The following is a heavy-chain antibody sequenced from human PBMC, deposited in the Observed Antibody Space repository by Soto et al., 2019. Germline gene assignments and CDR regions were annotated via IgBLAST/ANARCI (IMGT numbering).Heavy chain of an antibody. Sequence: GASVKVSCKASGGTFSSYTISWVRQAPGQGLEWMGRIIPILGIANYAQKFQGRVTITADKSTSTAYMELSSLRSEDTAVYYCARNSMVRGSHGPMDVWGKGTTVTVSS. CDR1: GGTFSSYT. D-gene: IGHD3-10*01. CDR2: IIPILGIA. V-gene: IGHV1-69*02. J-gene: IGHJ6*03. CDR3: ARNSMVRGSHGPMDV.